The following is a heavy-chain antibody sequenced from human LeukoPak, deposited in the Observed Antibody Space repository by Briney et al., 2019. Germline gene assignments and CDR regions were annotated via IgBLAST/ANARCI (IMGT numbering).Heavy chain of an antibody. Sequence: PGGSLRLSCAASGFTFSNHRMHWVRQAPGKGLVWVSRINSDGSSTSYADSEKGRFTISRDNAKNTLYLQMNSLRAEDTAVYYCARDLLGNSGSYLRHPNGPPFDYWGQGTLVTVSS. V-gene: IGHV3-74*01. CDR1: GFTFSNHR. CDR2: INSDGSST. D-gene: IGHD1-26*01. J-gene: IGHJ4*02. CDR3: ARDLLGNSGSYLRHPNGPPFDY.